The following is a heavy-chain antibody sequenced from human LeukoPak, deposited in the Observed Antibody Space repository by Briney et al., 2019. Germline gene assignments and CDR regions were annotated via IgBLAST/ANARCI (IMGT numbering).Heavy chain of an antibody. CDR1: GFTFGSYW. CDR3: ASISYGDYEH. D-gene: IGHD4-17*01. Sequence: GGSLRLSCVASGFTFGSYWMNWVRQAPGKGLEWVANIRQDGSEKKYVASVKGRFTTSRDNAKNALYLQMNSLRAEDTAVYYCASISYGDYEHWGQGTLVTVSS. CDR2: IRQDGSEK. V-gene: IGHV3-7*05. J-gene: IGHJ1*01.